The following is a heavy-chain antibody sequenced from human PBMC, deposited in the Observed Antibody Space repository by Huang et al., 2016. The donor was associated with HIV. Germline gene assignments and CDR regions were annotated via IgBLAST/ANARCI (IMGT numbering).Heavy chain of an antibody. CDR1: GFTCSSYG. CDR2: ILYDGSNK. Sequence: QVQLVESGGGVVQPGGSLRLSCAACGFTCSSYGMHWVRQAPGKGLEWVALILYDGSNKYSADSVRGRFTISRNNSKNTLYLQMNSLRAEYTAVYYCAKGSMANAFDIWGQGTMVTVSS. V-gene: IGHV3-30*02. CDR3: AKGSMANAFDI. D-gene: IGHD3-10*01. J-gene: IGHJ3*02.